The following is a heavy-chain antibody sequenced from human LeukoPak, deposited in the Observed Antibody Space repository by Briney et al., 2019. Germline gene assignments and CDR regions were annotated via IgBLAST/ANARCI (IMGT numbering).Heavy chain of an antibody. CDR1: GFTFSSYS. D-gene: IGHD6-13*01. CDR3: ARGGPAAGRFDY. CDR2: ISTGSSYI. Sequence: GGSLRLSCAASGFTFSSYSIHWVRQAPGKGLEWVSSISTGSSYIYYADSVKGRFTISRDNSKNTLYLQMNSLRAEDTAVYYCARGGPAAGRFDYWGQGTLVTVSS. J-gene: IGHJ4*02. V-gene: IGHV3-21*01.